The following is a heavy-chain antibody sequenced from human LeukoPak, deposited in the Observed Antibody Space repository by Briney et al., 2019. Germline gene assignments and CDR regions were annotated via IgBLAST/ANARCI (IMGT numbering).Heavy chain of an antibody. D-gene: IGHD1-26*01. CDR3: ARGRRSSLKYRNPPRIGSYYFDY. Sequence: SETLSLTCAVYGGSFSGYYWSWIRQPPGKGLEWIGEINHSGSTNYNPSLKSRITVSVDTSKSQFTWKLSSVTAADTAVYYCARGRRSSLKYRNPPRIGSYYFDYWGQGTLVTVSS. CDR2: INHSGST. V-gene: IGHV4-34*01. CDR1: GGSFSGYY. J-gene: IGHJ4*02.